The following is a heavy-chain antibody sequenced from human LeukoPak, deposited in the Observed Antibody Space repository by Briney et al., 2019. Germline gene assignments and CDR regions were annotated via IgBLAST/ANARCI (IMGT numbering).Heavy chain of an antibody. D-gene: IGHD3-10*01. CDR1: GASISSSPYY. CDR2: ISYSGTT. V-gene: IGHV4-39*07. J-gene: IGHJ5*02. CDR3: ARSVTMVQGVRVNNWFDP. Sequence: SETLSLTCTVSGASISSSPYYWGWIRQSPGKGLEWIGSISYSGTTYYNPSLKSRVTISVDTSKNQFSLKLSSVTAADTAVYYCARSVTMVQGVRVNNWFDPWGQGTLVTVSS.